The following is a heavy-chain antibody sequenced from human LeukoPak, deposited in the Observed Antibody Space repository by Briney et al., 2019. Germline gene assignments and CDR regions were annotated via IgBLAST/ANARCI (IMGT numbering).Heavy chain of an antibody. CDR2: FDPEDGET. D-gene: IGHD3-10*01. V-gene: IGHV1-24*01. J-gene: IGHJ6*04. CDR1: GYTLTELS. Sequence: ASVKVSCKVSGYTLTELSMYWVRQAPGKGLEWMGGFDPEDGETTYAQKFQGRVTMTEDTSTDTAYMELSSLRSEDTAVYYCATRSSNAYGLTYYGMDVWGKGTTVTVSS. CDR3: ATRSSNAYGLTYYGMDV.